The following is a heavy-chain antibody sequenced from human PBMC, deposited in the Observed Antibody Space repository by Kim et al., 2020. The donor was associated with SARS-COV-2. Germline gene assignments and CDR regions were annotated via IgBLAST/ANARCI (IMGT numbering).Heavy chain of an antibody. J-gene: IGHJ6*02. CDR1: GGSFSGYY. Sequence: SETLSLTCAVYGGSFSGYYWSWIRQPPGKGLEWIGEINHSGSTNYNPSLKSRVTISVDTSKNQFSLKLSSVTAADTAVYYCARGTPRYYYDSSGYGHYYGMDVWGQGTTVTVSS. V-gene: IGHV4-34*01. D-gene: IGHD3-22*01. CDR3: ARGTPRYYYDSSGYGHYYGMDV. CDR2: INHSGST.